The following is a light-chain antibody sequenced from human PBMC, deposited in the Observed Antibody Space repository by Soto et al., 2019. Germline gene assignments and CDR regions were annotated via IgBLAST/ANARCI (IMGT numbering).Light chain of an antibody. V-gene: IGKV3-20*01. Sequence: EIVLTQSPGTLSLSPGERATLSCRASQSVSSSFLAWYQQKPGQAPRLLIYGASSRATGIPDRFSGSGSGTDFPLTLSRLEPDDFAGYYCQQDDSSPWTFGQGTKVEIK. J-gene: IGKJ1*01. CDR2: GAS. CDR1: QSVSSSF. CDR3: QQDDSSPWT.